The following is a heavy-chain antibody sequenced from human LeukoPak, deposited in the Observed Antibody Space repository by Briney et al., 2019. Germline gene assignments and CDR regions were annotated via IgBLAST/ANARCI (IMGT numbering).Heavy chain of an antibody. CDR1: GGSFSGYY. V-gene: IGHV4-34*01. CDR3: ARGVAPDEAPYYFDY. CDR2: INHSGST. J-gene: IGHJ4*02. Sequence: SSETLSLTCAVYGGSFSGYYWSWIRQPPGKGLEWIGEINHSGSTNYNPSLKSRVTISVDTSKNQFSLRLSSVTAADTAVYYCARGVAPDEAPYYFDYWGQGTLVTVSS. D-gene: IGHD1-14*01.